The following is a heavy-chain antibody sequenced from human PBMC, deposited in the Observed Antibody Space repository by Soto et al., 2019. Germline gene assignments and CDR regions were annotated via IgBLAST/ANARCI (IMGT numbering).Heavy chain of an antibody. CDR3: ARHTSAYDILTGYFRDYYYYGMDV. J-gene: IGHJ6*02. CDR2: IYYSGST. V-gene: IGHV4-39*01. D-gene: IGHD3-9*01. Sequence: QLQLQESGPGLVKPSETLSLTCTVSGGSISSSSYYWGWIRQPPGKGLEWIGSIYYSGSTYYNPSLKSRVTISVDTSKNQFSLKLSSVTAADTAVYYCARHTSAYDILTGYFRDYYYYGMDVWGQGTTVTVSS. CDR1: GGSISSSSYY.